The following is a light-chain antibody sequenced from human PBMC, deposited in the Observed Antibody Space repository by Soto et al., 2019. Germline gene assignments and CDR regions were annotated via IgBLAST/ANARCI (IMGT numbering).Light chain of an antibody. J-gene: IGLJ2*01. Sequence: SYELTQPPSVSVAPGKTARITCGGNNIGSKSVHWYQQKPGQAPVLVIYYDSDRPSGIPERFSGSNSGNTATLTISRVEAGDEADYYRQVPGVFGGGTKLTVL. V-gene: IGLV3-21*01. CDR2: YDS. CDR3: QVPGV. CDR1: NIGSKS.